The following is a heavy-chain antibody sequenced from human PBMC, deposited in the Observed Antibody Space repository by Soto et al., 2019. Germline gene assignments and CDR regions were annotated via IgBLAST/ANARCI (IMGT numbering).Heavy chain of an antibody. J-gene: IGHJ6*02. CDR1: GYSFTSYW. CDR2: IDPSDSYT. D-gene: IGHD6-13*01. Sequence: AGESLKISCKGSGYSFTSYWMSWVRQMPGKGLEWMGRIDPSDSYTNYSPSFQGHVTISADKSISTAYLQWSSLKASDTAMYYCASRPKYSSSNYYYYGMDVWGQGTTVTVSS. V-gene: IGHV5-10-1*01. CDR3: ASRPKYSSSNYYYYGMDV.